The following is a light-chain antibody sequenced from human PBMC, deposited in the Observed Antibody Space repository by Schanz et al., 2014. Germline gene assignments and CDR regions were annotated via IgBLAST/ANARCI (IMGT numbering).Light chain of an antibody. CDR1: SSNIGAGYD. CDR3: SSYEGSNNIYV. CDR2: ANY. V-gene: IGLV1-40*01. J-gene: IGLJ1*01. Sequence: QSVLTQPPSVSGAPGQRVTISCTGSSSNIGAGYDVHWYQQLPGTAPKLLIYANYNRPSGVPDRFSGSKSGTSASLAIAGLQAEDEADYYCSSYEGSNNIYVFGTGTKLTVL.